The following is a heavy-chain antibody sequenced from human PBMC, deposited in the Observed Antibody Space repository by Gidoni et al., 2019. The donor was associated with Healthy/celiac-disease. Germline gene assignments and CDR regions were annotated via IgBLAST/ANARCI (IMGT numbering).Heavy chain of an antibody. D-gene: IGHD2-15*01. V-gene: IGHV3-21*01. CDR1: GFTFSTYS. CDR2: ISSSSSYI. CDR3: ATYCSGGSCYSD. J-gene: IGHJ4*02. Sequence: EVQLVESGGGLVKPGGSLRLSCAASGFTFSTYSMNWVRQAAGKGLEWVSSISSSSSYIYYADSVKGRFTISRDNAKNSLYLQMNSLRAEDTAVYYCATYCSGGSCYSDWGQGTLVTVSS.